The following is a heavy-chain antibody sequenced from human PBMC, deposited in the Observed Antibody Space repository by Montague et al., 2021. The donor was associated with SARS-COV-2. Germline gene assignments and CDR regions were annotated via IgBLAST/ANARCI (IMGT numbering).Heavy chain of an antibody. V-gene: IGHV4-59*01. CDR3: ARNLVVHYWYGMDV. D-gene: IGHD2-15*01. J-gene: IGHJ6*02. CDR2: INYSGST. Sequence: ETLSLTCTVAGGSISSYYCSWIRQPPGKGLEWTGYINYSGSTNYNPSLKSRVTISVDTSKNQFSLNLSSVTAADTAVYYCARNLVVHYWYGMDVWGQGTKVTVSS. CDR1: GGSISSYY.